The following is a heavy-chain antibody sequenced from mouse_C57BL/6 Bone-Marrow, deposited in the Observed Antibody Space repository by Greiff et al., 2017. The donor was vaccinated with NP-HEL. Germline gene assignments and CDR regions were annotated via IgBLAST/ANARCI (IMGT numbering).Heavy chain of an antibody. CDR2: LYTGSGST. J-gene: IGHJ3*01. Sequence: QVQLQQSGAELVKPGASVKMSCKASGYTFTSYWITWVKQRPGQGLEWIGDLYTGSGSTNYNEKFKSKATLTVDTSSSTAYMQLSSLTSEDSAVYYGSLDSSGYGFAYWGQGTLVTVSA. D-gene: IGHD3-2*02. CDR1: GYTFTSYW. V-gene: IGHV1-55*01. CDR3: SLDSSGYGFAY.